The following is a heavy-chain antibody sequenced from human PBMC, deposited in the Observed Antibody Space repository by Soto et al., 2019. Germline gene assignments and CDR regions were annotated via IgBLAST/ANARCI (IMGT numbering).Heavy chain of an antibody. J-gene: IGHJ6*02. Sequence: GESLKISCKGSGYSFTSYWISWVRQMPGKGLEWMGRIDPSDSYTNYSPSFQGHVTISADKSISTAYLQWSSLKASDTAMYYCARWALGYCSSTSCYWEDYYYYGTDVWGQGTTVTVSS. D-gene: IGHD2-2*01. CDR3: ARWALGYCSSTSCYWEDYYYYGTDV. CDR1: GYSFTSYW. CDR2: IDPSDSYT. V-gene: IGHV5-10-1*01.